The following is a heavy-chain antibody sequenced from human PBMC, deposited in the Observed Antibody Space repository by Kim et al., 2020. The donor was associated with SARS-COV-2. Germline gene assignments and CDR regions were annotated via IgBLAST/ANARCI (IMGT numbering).Heavy chain of an antibody. Sequence: SETLSLTCAVYGGSFSGYYWSWIRQPPGKGLEWIGEINHSGSTNYNPSLKSRVTISVDTSKNQFSLKLSSVTAADTAVYYCARAPPTFRIVVVPAASSRWFGPWGQGTLVTVSS. CDR3: ARAPPTFRIVVVPAASSRWFGP. V-gene: IGHV4-34*01. J-gene: IGHJ5*02. CDR1: GGSFSGYY. CDR2: INHSGST. D-gene: IGHD2-2*01.